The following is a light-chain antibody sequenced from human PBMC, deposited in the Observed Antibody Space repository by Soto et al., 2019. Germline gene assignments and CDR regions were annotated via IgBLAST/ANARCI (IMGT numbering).Light chain of an antibody. CDR2: GAS. J-gene: IGKJ4*02. CDR1: QSVRNNF. V-gene: IGKV3-20*01. Sequence: EIVLTQYPGTLSLSPGERATLSCRASQSVRNNFLGWYQQTPGQAPRLIIYGASSRTAGVPDRFSGSGSGTDFNLTVSRLEPEDFAVYYCQLYGSSPALRVGGGTKVEIK. CDR3: QLYGSSPALR.